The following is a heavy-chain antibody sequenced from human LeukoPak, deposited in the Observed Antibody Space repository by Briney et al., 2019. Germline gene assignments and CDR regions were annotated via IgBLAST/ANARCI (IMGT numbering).Heavy chain of an antibody. J-gene: IGHJ6*03. V-gene: IGHV4-38-2*01. D-gene: IGHD2-2*01. CDR2: IFYSGNT. Sequence: PSETLSLTCAVSGYSISSGYYWGWIRQPPGKGLEWTGSIFYSGNTYYNPSLKSRVTISVDTSKNQFSLKLSSVTASDTAMYYCARLGYCDSSSCYLHYHYYMDVWGKGTTVTVSS. CDR1: GYSISSGYY. CDR3: ARLGYCDSSSCYLHYHYYMDV.